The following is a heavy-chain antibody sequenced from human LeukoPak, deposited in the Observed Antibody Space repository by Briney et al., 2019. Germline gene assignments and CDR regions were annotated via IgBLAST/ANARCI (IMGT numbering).Heavy chain of an antibody. V-gene: IGHV1-46*01. Sequence: ASVKVSCKASGYTFTSYNMHWVRKAPGQGLEWMRIINASGCSTSYAQKFPGRVIMTRDTSTSTVYMELSSLRAEDTAVYYCAGVAAYSSGWQEASWFDPWGQGTLVTVSS. CDR2: INASGCST. CDR3: AGVAAYSSGWQEASWFDP. CDR1: GYTFTSYN. J-gene: IGHJ5*02. D-gene: IGHD6-19*01.